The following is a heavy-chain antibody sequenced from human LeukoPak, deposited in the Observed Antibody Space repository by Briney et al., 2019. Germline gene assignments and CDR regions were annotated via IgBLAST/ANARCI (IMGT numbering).Heavy chain of an antibody. CDR3: ARHRKSSGYYP. V-gene: IGHV4-4*07. Sequence: SETLSLTCTVSGGSISSYYWSWIRQPAGKGLEWIGRIYTSGTTHYNPSLKSRVTMSVDTSKNQFSLKLSSVTAADTAVYYCARHRKSSGYYPLGQGTLVTVSS. J-gene: IGHJ5*02. CDR1: GGSISSYY. CDR2: IYTSGTT. D-gene: IGHD3-22*01.